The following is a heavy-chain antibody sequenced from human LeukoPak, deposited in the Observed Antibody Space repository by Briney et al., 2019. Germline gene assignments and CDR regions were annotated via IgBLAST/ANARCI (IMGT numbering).Heavy chain of an antibody. CDR1: GFTFTGHS. J-gene: IGHJ4*02. Sequence: GGSLRLSCVASGFTFTGHSMHWVRQAPGKGLEWVAVVAYDEKTIFYADSLKGRFTVSRDNSKNTVYLQMNSLRDEDTAVYYCAREKQSGGTPFDYWGQGSLVTVSS. D-gene: IGHD1-26*01. CDR3: AREKQSGGTPFDY. V-gene: IGHV3-30*04. CDR2: VAYDEKTI.